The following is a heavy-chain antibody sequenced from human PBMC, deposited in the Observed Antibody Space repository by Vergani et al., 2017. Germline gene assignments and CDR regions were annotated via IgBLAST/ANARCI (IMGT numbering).Heavy chain of an antibody. D-gene: IGHD2-2*02. CDR2: LYPGDSDT. CDR1: GYSFTSYW. J-gene: IGHJ5*02. Sequence: EVQLVQSGAEVKKSGVSLKISCKCSGYSFTSYWLGWVRQMPGKGLEWRGILYPGDSDTRYTPSSQGQVTITADKSISTAYLQWSSLKASDTAMYYCARMDGNIVVVPAAIQNWFDPWGQGTLVTVSS. CDR3: ARMDGNIVVVPAAIQNWFDP. V-gene: IGHV5-51*03.